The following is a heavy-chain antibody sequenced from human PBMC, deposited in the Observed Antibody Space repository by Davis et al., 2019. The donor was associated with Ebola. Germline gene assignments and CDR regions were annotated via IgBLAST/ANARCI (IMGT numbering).Heavy chain of an antibody. J-gene: IGHJ4*02. CDR1: GFTFSDHW. CDR3: AKGTVQGSFDY. V-gene: IGHV3-7*01. CDR2: IKQDGSEK. D-gene: IGHD3-10*01. Sequence: GESLKISCAASGFTFSDHWMTWVRQAPGKGLEWVANIKQDGSEKNYVDSLKGRFTISRDNAKNSLYLQMNSLRAEDTAVYYCAKGTVQGSFDYWGQGTLVTVSS.